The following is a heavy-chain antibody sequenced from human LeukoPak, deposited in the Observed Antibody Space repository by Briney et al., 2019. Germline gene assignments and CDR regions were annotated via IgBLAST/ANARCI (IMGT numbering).Heavy chain of an antibody. D-gene: IGHD1-26*01. CDR2: IKSKTDGGTT. V-gene: IGHV3-15*01. CDR1: GFTFSNAW. J-gene: IGHJ6*03. CDR3: TTRKWELIRGYYYYYMDV. Sequence: GGSLRLSCAASGFTFSNAWMSWVRQAPGKGLEWVSRIKSKTDGGTTDYAAPVKGRFTISRDDSKNTLYLQMNSLKTEDTAVYYCTTRKWELIRGYYYYYMDVWGKGTTVTVSS.